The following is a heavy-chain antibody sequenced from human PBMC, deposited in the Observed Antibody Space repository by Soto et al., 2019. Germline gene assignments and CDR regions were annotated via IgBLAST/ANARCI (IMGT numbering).Heavy chain of an antibody. V-gene: IGHV4-4*07. Sequence: SETLSLTCAVSGVTISTYYWSWIRQPPGKGLEWIGRIYTSGSTNYNPSLKSRVTMSVDTSKNQFSLKLSSVTAADTAVYYCARGDRRITIFGVVIIDYGMDVWGQGTTVTVSS. J-gene: IGHJ6*02. CDR3: ARGDRRITIFGVVIIDYGMDV. CDR2: IYTSGST. CDR1: GVTISTYY. D-gene: IGHD3-3*01.